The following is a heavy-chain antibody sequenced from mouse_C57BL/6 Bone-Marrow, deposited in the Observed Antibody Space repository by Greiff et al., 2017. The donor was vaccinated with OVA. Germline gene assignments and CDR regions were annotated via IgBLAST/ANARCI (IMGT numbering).Heavy chain of an antibody. V-gene: IGHV1-15*01. CDR1: GYTFTGYE. CDR3: TRWRDAWFAC. Sequence: QVQLQQSGAELVRPGASVTLSCKASGYTFTGYEMHWVKQTPVHGLEWIGAIDPGTGGTAYNQKFKGKAILTADKSSSTAYMELSSLTSEDSAVYYCTRWRDAWFACWGQGTLVTVSA. D-gene: IGHD3-3*01. CDR2: IDPGTGGT. J-gene: IGHJ3*01.